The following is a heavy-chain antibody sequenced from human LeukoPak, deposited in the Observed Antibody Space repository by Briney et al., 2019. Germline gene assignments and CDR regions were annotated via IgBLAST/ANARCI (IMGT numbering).Heavy chain of an antibody. Sequence: GESLKISCKGSGYRFTSYWIVWVRQMPGKGLEWMGIIYPGDSDTRYSPSFQGQVTISADKSISTAYLQWSSLKASDTAMYYCGRGGYYSGGIFYYYFDYWGQGTLVTVSS. CDR2: IYPGDSDT. J-gene: IGHJ4*02. CDR3: GRGGYYSGGIFYYYFDY. D-gene: IGHD2-15*01. CDR1: GYRFTSYW. V-gene: IGHV5-51*01.